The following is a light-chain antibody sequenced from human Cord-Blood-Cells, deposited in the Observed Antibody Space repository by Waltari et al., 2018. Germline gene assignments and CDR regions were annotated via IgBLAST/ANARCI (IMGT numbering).Light chain of an antibody. CDR3: QQYDNLPFT. J-gene: IGKJ3*01. CDR2: DAS. CDR1: QGISNY. Sequence: DIEMTQSPSSLPASVGERVTITCQASQGISNYLNWYQQKPGKAPKLLIYDASNWETGVPSRFSGSGSGTDFTFTISSLQPEDIATYYCQQYDNLPFTFGPGTKVDIK. V-gene: IGKV1-33*01.